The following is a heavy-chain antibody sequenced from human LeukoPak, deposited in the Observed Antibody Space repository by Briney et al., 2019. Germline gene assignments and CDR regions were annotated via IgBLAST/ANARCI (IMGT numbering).Heavy chain of an antibody. J-gene: IGHJ4*02. Sequence: PSETLSLTCAVYGGSFSGYYWSWIRQPPGKGLEWIGEINHSGSTNYNPSLKSRVTISVDTSKNQFSLKLSSVTAADTAVYCCARVSYSSSRGFDYWGLGTLVTVSS. CDR2: INHSGST. CDR3: ARVSYSSSRGFDY. V-gene: IGHV4-34*01. D-gene: IGHD6-6*01. CDR1: GGSFSGYY.